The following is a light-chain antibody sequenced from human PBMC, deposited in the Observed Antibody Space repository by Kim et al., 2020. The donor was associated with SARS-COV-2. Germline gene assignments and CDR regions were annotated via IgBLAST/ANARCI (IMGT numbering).Light chain of an antibody. CDR2: DGT. J-gene: IGLJ1*01. Sequence: QSALTQPASVSGSPGQSITISCTGTSDDVGSYNFVSWYQQHPGKAPKLLIYDGTKRPSRVSSRFSGSKSGNTASLTISGLQAEDEADYHCCSYAGGTSFVFGPGTKVTVL. CDR1: SDDVGSYNF. V-gene: IGLV2-23*01. CDR3: CSYAGGTSFV.